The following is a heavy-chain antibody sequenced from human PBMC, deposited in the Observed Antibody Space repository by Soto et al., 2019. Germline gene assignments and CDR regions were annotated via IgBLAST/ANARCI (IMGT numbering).Heavy chain of an antibody. CDR1: GYTFTSYG. V-gene: IGHV1-18*04. Sequence: ASVKVSCKASGYTFTSYGISWVRQAPGQGLEWMGWISPYNGNTNYAQKLQGRVTMTTDTSTSTAYMELRSLRSDDTAVYYCAVRYYYDSSGARPEGRYYYYGMDVWGQGTTVTVSS. CDR2: ISPYNGNT. J-gene: IGHJ6*02. CDR3: AVRYYYDSSGARPEGRYYYYGMDV. D-gene: IGHD3-22*01.